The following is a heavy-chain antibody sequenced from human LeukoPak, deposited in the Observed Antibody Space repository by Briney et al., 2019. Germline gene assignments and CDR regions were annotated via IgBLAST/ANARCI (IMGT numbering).Heavy chain of an antibody. CDR2: INSDGSST. CDR1: GFSFSSYW. D-gene: IGHD7-27*01. Sequence: GGSLRLSCAASGFSFSSYWMHWVRQAPGKGLVWVSRINSDGSSTSYADSVKGRFTISRDNAKNTLYLQMNSLRAEDPAVYYCARDRGWGSIGDGTFDIWGQGTMVTVSS. V-gene: IGHV3-74*01. CDR3: ARDRGWGSIGDGTFDI. J-gene: IGHJ3*02.